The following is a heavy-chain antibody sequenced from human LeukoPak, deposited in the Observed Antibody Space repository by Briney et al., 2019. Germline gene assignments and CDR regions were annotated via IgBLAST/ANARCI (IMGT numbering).Heavy chain of an antibody. V-gene: IGHV4-59*08. CDR1: GGSISSYY. D-gene: IGHD6-13*01. CDR2: IYYGVST. CDR3: ARLLADNWFDP. Sequence: SETLSLTCTVSGGSISSYYWSWIRQPPGKGLEWIGYIYYGVSTNYNPSLKSRVTISLDTSKKQISLKVRSVTATDTAIYYCARLLADNWFDPWGQGTLVTVSS. J-gene: IGHJ5*02.